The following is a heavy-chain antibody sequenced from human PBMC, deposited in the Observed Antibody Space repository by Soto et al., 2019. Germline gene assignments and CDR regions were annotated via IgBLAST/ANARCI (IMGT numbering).Heavy chain of an antibody. J-gene: IGHJ4*02. Sequence: GGSLRLSCAGSGFTFRDYYMGWIRQAPGKGLEWVSYISSSGSTTYYAASVKGRFTISRDNAKNSLYLQMTSLRAEGTAIYYCARDLGFGEFLNGPDYWGQGTLVTVSS. CDR1: GFTFRDYY. D-gene: IGHD3-10*01. CDR3: ARDLGFGEFLNGPDY. V-gene: IGHV3-11*01. CDR2: ISSSGSTT.